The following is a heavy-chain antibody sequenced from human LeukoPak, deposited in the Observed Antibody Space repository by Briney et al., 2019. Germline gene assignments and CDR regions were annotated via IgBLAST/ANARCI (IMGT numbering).Heavy chain of an antibody. J-gene: IGHJ4*02. CDR3: ATGFDGSGGNNDY. CDR2: FDPEDGET. CDR1: GYTFTGYY. D-gene: IGHD3-10*01. V-gene: IGHV1-24*01. Sequence: GASVKVSCKASGYTFTGYYMHWVRQAPGQGLEWMGGFDPEDGETIYAQKFQGRVTMTEDTSTDTAYMELSSLRSEDTAVYYCATGFDGSGGNNDYWGQGTLVTVSS.